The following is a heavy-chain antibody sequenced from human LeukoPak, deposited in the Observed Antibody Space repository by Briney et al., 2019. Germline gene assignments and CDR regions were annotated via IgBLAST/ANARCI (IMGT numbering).Heavy chain of an antibody. CDR3: AKAASSRGRYADTFDY. J-gene: IGHJ4*02. D-gene: IGHD6-19*01. V-gene: IGHV3-30*02. CDR1: GFTFSSYG. CDR2: ILYDGSKK. Sequence: TGGSLRLSCAASGFTFSSYGMHWVRQAPGKGLEWVAFILYDGSKKYYADSVRGRFTISRDNPKNTVFLQMNTLRSEDTAIFYCAKAASSRGRYADTFDYWGQGTQVTVSS.